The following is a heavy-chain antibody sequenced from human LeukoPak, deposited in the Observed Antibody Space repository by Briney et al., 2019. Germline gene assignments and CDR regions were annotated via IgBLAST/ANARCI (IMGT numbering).Heavy chain of an antibody. CDR1: GGSFSGYY. D-gene: IGHD5-18*01. V-gene: IGHV4-34*01. CDR3: AIVDTAMVPLD. CDR2: INHSGST. Sequence: SETLSLTCAVYGGSFSGYYWSWIRQPPGKGLEWIGEINHSGSTNYNPSLKSRVTISVDTSKNQFSLKLSSVTAADTAVYYCAIVDTAMVPLDWGQGTLVTVSS. J-gene: IGHJ4*02.